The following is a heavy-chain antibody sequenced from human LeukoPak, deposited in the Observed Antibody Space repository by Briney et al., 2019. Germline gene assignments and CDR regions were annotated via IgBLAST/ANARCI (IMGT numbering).Heavy chain of an antibody. CDR1: GYSITSAYY. CDR3: ARHGPPRAGWGRKYYYMDV. Sequence: SETLSLTCTVSGYSITSAYYWGWIRPPPGKGLEWIGSFFLKGSTYYNPSLKSRVTISVDTSKNQFSLKPSSVTAADTAVYYCARHGPPRAGWGRKYYYMDVWGKGTTVTISS. D-gene: IGHD3-16*01. CDR2: FFLKGST. V-gene: IGHV4-38-2*02. J-gene: IGHJ6*03.